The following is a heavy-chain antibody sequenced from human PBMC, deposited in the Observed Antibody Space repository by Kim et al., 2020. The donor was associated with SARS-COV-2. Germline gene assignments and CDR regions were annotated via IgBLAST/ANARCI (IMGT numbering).Heavy chain of an antibody. CDR3: ARSNSGSFRQGMDV. V-gene: IGHV3-23*01. J-gene: IGHJ6*02. CDR2: ISGSGGST. Sequence: GGSLRLSCAASGFTFSSYAMSWVRQAPGKGLEWVSTISGSGGSTYYADSVKGRFTISRDNSKNTLYLQMNSLRAEDTAVYYCARSNSGSFRQGMDVWGQGTTVTVSS. D-gene: IGHD1-26*01. CDR1: GFTFSSYA.